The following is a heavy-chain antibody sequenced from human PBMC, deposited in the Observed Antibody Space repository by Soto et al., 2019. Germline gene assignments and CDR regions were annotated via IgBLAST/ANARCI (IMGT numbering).Heavy chain of an antibody. Sequence: QVQLQESGPGLVKPSETLSLTCTVSGGSITNYYCSWFRQPPGKGLEWIGYINYDGYSAYNLSLRGXVXXSMDASKTQFSLMLESVTATDTAVYYCARHGFGPLHGLGDAWGPGTTVIVSS. CDR3: ARHGFGPLHGLGDA. CDR1: GGSITNYY. J-gene: IGHJ6*02. CDR2: INYDGYS. D-gene: IGHD3-10*01. V-gene: IGHV4-59*08.